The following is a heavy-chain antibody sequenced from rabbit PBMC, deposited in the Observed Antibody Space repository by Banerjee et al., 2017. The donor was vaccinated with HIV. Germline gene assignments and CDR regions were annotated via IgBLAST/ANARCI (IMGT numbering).Heavy chain of an antibody. V-gene: IGHV1S45*01. CDR3: ARDPISSDDL. Sequence: QEQLVESGGGLVTLGGSLKLSCKASGFTLSSYWMYWVRQAPGKGLEWIGCIYAGSGSAYYASWVKSRFTISKTSSTTVTLQMTSLTAADTATYFCARDPISSDDLWGQGTLVTVS. CDR1: GFTLSSYW. J-gene: IGHJ4*01. CDR2: IYAGSGSA. D-gene: IGHD1-1*01.